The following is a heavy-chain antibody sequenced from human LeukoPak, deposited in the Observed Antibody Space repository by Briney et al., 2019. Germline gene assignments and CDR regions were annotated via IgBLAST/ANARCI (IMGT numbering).Heavy chain of an antibody. CDR1: GFTFSSYA. CDR3: AGGVVGPRPWGWFDP. CDR2: ISYDGSNK. J-gene: IGHJ5*02. D-gene: IGHD2-15*01. V-gene: IGHV3-30*04. Sequence: GRSLRLSCAASGFTFSSYAMHWVRQAPGKGLEWVAVISYDGSNKYYADSVKGRFTISRDNSKNTLYLQMNSLRAEDTAVYYCAGGVVGPRPWGWFDPWGQGTLVTVSS.